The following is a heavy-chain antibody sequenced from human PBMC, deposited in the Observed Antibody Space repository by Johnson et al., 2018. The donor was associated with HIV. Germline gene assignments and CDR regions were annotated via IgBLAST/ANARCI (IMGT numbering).Heavy chain of an antibody. Sequence: VQLVESGGGLVQPGRSLKLSCAASGFIFSSYDMHWVRQATGKGLEWVSAIGTAGNTYYPGSVKGRFTISRENAKNSLYLQMNSVRAEDTAVYYCARVGQLARTHAFDIWGQGTMVTVSS. CDR1: GFIFSSYD. D-gene: IGHD6-13*01. CDR3: ARVGQLARTHAFDI. CDR2: IGTAGNT. J-gene: IGHJ3*02. V-gene: IGHV3-13*01.